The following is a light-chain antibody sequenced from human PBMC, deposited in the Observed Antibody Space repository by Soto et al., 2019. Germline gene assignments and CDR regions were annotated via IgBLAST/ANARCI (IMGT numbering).Light chain of an antibody. CDR2: GAS. J-gene: IGKJ2*01. V-gene: IGKV3-20*01. CDR3: QHYGTSHPMYT. Sequence: EIVLTQSPGTLSLSPGERASLSCRASQSVSTTYLAWYQQKLGQAPRLLIYGASTRATGIPDRFSGSGSGTDFTLTISRLEPEDFAVYYCQHYGTSHPMYTFGPGTKLESK. CDR1: QSVSTTY.